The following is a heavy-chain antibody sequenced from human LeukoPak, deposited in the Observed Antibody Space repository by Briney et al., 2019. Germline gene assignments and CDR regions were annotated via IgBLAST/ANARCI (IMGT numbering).Heavy chain of an antibody. J-gene: IGHJ1*01. V-gene: IGHV4-39*01. CDR2: IYYSGST. D-gene: IGHD2-2*01. CDR3: ARTPYCSSTSCFAEYFQH. Sequence: SETLSLTCTVSGGSISSSSYYWGWIRQPPGKGLEWIGSIYYSGSTYYNPSLKGRVTISVDTSKNQFSLKLSSVTAADTAVYYCARTPYCSSTSCFAEYFQHWGQGTLVTVSS. CDR1: GGSISSSSYY.